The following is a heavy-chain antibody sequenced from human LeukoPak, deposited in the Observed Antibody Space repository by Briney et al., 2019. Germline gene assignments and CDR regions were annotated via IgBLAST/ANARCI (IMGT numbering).Heavy chain of an antibody. Sequence: PSETLSLTCTVSGGSISSYYWSWIRQPPGKGLEWIGYTYYSGSTNYNPSLKSRVTISVDTSKNQFSLKLSSVTAADTAVYYCARGGRNPFDYWGQGTLVTVSS. D-gene: IGHD1-14*01. CDR2: TYYSGST. CDR3: ARGGRNPFDY. V-gene: IGHV4-59*01. J-gene: IGHJ4*02. CDR1: GGSISSYY.